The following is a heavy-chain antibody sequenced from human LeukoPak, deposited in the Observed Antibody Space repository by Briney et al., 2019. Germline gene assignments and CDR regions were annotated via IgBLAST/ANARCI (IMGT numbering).Heavy chain of an antibody. Sequence: GASVKASCKASGYTFTGYYMHWVRQAPGQGLEWMGWINPNSGGTNYAQKFQGRVTMTRDTSISTAYMELSRLRSDDTAVYYCARDSGLGIAVAGHFDYWGQGTLVTVSS. V-gene: IGHV1-2*02. J-gene: IGHJ4*02. CDR3: ARDSGLGIAVAGHFDY. CDR2: INPNSGGT. CDR1: GYTFTGYY. D-gene: IGHD6-19*01.